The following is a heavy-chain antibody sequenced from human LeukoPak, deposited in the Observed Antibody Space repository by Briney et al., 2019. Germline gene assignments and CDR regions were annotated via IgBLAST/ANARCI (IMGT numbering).Heavy chain of an antibody. D-gene: IGHD3-10*01. V-gene: IGHV4-30-2*01. CDR1: GGSISSGDYS. CDR2: IYHSGRT. Sequence: PSQTLFLTCAVSGGSISSGDYSWSWIRQPPGKGLEWIGYIYHSGRTYYNPSLKSRVTISIDRSKNQFSLKLSSVTAADTAVYYCARDLLWFGEAYFDYWGQGTLVTVSS. CDR3: ARDLLWFGEAYFDY. J-gene: IGHJ4*02.